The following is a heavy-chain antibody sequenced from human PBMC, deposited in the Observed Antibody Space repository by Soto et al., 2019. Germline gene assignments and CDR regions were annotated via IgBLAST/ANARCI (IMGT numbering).Heavy chain of an antibody. CDR3: ARGGSDYEGSGYYQGHV. J-gene: IGHJ6*02. CDR2: IVPIFGA. CDR1: GGTFSNYG. V-gene: IGHV1-69*12. D-gene: IGHD3-22*01. Sequence: QVQLVQSGAEVKKPGSSVKVSCKSSGGTFSNYGFSWVRQAPGQGLECMGVIVPIFGAEHPQKFQGRVTITADESTNTGYMELRGLRSEDTAVSYWARGGSDYEGSGYYQGHVWGQGTTVTVSS.